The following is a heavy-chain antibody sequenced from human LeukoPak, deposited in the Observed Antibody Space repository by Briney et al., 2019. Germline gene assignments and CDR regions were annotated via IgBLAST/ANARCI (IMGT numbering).Heavy chain of an antibody. CDR2: FSTYNGDT. V-gene: IGHV1-18*01. J-gene: IGHJ3*01. D-gene: IGHD3-16*01. Sequence: ASVKVSCKASGDTFTNYGINWVRQAPGQRPEWMGWFSTYNGDTKYAQKLKGRLTLTADTLKTTAYMELRTLISDDTATYYCAKGKGVITWGGADVYDVWGQGTTVIVSS. CDR3: AKGKGVITWGGADVYDV. CDR1: GDTFTNYG.